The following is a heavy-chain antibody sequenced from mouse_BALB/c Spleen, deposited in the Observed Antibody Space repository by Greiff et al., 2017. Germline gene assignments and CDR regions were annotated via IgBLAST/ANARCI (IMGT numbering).Heavy chain of an antibody. CDR3: ASLTGAY. Sequence: EVKLMESGGGLVKPGGSLKLSCAASGFTFSSYTMSWVRQTPEKRLEWVATISSGGGNTYYPDSVKGRFTISRDNAKNNLYLQMSSLRSEDTALYYCASLTGAYWGQGTLVTVSA. J-gene: IGHJ3*01. V-gene: IGHV5-9*03. D-gene: IGHD4-1*01. CDR1: GFTFSSYT. CDR2: ISSGGGNT.